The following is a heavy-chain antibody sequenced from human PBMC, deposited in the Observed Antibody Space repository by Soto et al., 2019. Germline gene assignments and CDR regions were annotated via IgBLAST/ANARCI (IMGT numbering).Heavy chain of an antibody. CDR3: AGTLPWLAFDY. D-gene: IGHD6-19*01. CDR1: GGSITTYY. CDR2: IHYSGSS. Sequence: QVQLQESGPGLVKPSETLSVTCSVSGGSITTYYWSWVRQLPGKGLEWIAYIHYSGSSIYNPSLKGRITISVDTSKNQLSLKLNSVTAADTAVYYCAGTLPWLAFDYWGQGTLVTVSS. V-gene: IGHV4-59*01. J-gene: IGHJ4*02.